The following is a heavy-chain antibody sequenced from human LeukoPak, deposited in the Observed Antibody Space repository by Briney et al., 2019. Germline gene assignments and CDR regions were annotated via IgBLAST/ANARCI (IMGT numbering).Heavy chain of an antibody. V-gene: IGHV3-30-3*01. CDR3: ARVGKYSSSWRRNPPDY. CDR2: ISYDGSNK. D-gene: IGHD6-13*01. J-gene: IGHJ4*02. Sequence: GGSLRLSCAASGFTFSSYAMHWVRQAPGKGLEWVAVISYDGSNKYYADSVKGRFTISRDNSKNTLYLQMNSLRAEDTAVYYCARVGKYSSSWRRNPPDYWGQGTLVTVSS. CDR1: GFTFSSYA.